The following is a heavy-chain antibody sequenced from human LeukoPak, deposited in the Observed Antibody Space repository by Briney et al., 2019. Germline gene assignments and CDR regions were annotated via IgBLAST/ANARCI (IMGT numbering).Heavy chain of an antibody. J-gene: IGHJ4*02. V-gene: IGHV4-4*07. Sequence: SETLSLTCSVSGGFISNYYWSWIRRPAGKGLEWIGRMSTSGKTNYNPSLKSRVTMSVETSNNQFFLNLSSVTAADTAVYYCARDSRYYDYWSGYLDYWGQGTLVTVSS. CDR1: GGFISNYY. CDR2: MSTSGKT. D-gene: IGHD3-3*01. CDR3: ARDSRYYDYWSGYLDY.